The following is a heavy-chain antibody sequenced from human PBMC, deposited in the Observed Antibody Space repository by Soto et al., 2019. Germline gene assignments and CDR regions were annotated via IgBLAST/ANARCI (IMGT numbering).Heavy chain of an antibody. Sequence: QVQLVESGGGVVQPGRSLRLSCAASGFTFSSYAMHWVRQAPGKGLEWVAVISYGGSNKYYADSVKGRFTISRDNSKNMLFLQMNSLGAGGTAVYYCAGELGYFDYWGQGTLVTVSS. CDR3: AGELGYFDY. D-gene: IGHD1-26*01. V-gene: IGHV3-30-3*01. CDR2: ISYGGSNK. J-gene: IGHJ4*02. CDR1: GFTFSSYA.